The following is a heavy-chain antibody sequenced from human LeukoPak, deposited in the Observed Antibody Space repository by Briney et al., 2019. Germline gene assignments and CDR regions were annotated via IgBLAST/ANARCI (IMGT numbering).Heavy chain of an antibody. V-gene: IGHV3-74*01. CDR3: VRDNAYTFDC. CDR2: INTNGDSA. J-gene: IGHJ4*01. CDR1: GFKFSSYW. Sequence: GGSLRLSCAVSGFKFSSYWMNWVRQVPGKGLMWVAHINTNGDSANYADSVKGRFTISRDNAKSTLSLQINSLRAEDTAIYYCVRDNAYTFDCWGQGTLVTVSS. D-gene: IGHD5-24*01.